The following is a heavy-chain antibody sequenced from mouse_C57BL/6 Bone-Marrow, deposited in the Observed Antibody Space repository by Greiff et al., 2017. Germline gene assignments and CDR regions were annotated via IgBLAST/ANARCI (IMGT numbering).Heavy chain of an antibody. CDR1: GYTFTSYW. Sequence: QVQLQQPGAELVKPGASVKLSCQASGYTFTSYWMHWVKQRPGQGLEWIGMIHPNSGSTNYNEKFKSKATLTVDKSSSTAYMQLSSLTSEDSAVYYCARDTTVVAHWYFDVWGTGTTVTVSS. V-gene: IGHV1-64*01. CDR3: ARDTTVVAHWYFDV. CDR2: IHPNSGST. J-gene: IGHJ1*03. D-gene: IGHD1-1*01.